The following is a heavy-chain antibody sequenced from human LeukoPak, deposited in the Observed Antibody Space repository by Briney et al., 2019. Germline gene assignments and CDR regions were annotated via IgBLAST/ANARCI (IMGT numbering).Heavy chain of an antibody. Sequence: SVKVSCKASGGTFSSYAISWVRQAPGQGLEWMGGIIPIFGTANYAQKFQGRVTITADESTSTAYMELSSLRSEDTAVYYCAREYCSSTSCYYFDYWGQGTLVTVSS. CDR1: GGTFSSYA. D-gene: IGHD2-2*01. V-gene: IGHV1-69*13. CDR2: IIPIFGTA. J-gene: IGHJ4*02. CDR3: AREYCSSTSCYYFDY.